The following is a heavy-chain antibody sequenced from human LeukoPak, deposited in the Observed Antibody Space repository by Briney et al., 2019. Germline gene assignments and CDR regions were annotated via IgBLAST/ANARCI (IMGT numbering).Heavy chain of an antibody. J-gene: IGHJ4*02. CDR1: GGSISSYY. V-gene: IGHV4-59*01. Sequence: SETLSLTCTVSGGSISSYYWSWIRQPPGKGLEWIGNIYYSGSTNNNPSLKSRVTISVDTSKNQFSLKLSSVTAADTAVYYCARGASRCDHWGQGTLVTVSS. D-gene: IGHD1-26*01. CDR2: IYYSGST. CDR3: ARGASRCDH.